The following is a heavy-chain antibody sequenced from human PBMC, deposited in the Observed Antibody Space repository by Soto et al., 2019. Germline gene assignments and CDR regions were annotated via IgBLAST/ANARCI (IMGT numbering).Heavy chain of an antibody. J-gene: IGHJ3*02. CDR1: GGTFSSYA. V-gene: IGHV1-69*13. Sequence: SVKVSCKASGGTFSSYAISWVRQAPGQGLEWMGGIIPIFGTANYAQKFQGRVTITADESTSTAYMELSSLRSEDTAVYYCARGRVYCGGDCYFDAFDIWGQGTMVTVSS. D-gene: IGHD2-21*02. CDR2: IIPIFGTA. CDR3: ARGRVYCGGDCYFDAFDI.